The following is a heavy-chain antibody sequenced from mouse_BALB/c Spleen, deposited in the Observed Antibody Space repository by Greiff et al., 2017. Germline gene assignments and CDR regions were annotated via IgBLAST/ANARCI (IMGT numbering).Heavy chain of an antibody. Sequence: QVQLQQSGAELVRPGVSVKISCKGSGYTFTDYAMHWVKQSHAKSLEWIGVISTYYGDASYNQKFKGKATMTVDKSSSTAYMELARLTSEDSAIYYSARGGYGSSYYFDYWGQGTTLTVSS. CDR1: GYTFTDYA. J-gene: IGHJ2*01. D-gene: IGHD1-1*01. V-gene: IGHV1S137*01. CDR3: ARGGYGSSYYFDY. CDR2: ISTYYGDA.